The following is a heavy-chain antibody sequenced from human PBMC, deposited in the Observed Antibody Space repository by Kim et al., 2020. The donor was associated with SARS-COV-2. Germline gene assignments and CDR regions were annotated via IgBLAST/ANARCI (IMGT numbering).Heavy chain of an antibody. V-gene: IGHV1-2*02. CDR1: GYTFTGYY. CDR3: VRGLKSGGY. J-gene: IGHJ4*02. CDR2: INPNSGDI. Sequence: ASVKVSCKASGYTFTGYYIHWVRQAPGQGLEWMGWINPNSGDIDYAQNFQGRVTMTRDTSITTAYMEMSSLTSDDTAVYFCVRGLKSGGYWGQGTLVTVSS. D-gene: IGHD1-26*01.